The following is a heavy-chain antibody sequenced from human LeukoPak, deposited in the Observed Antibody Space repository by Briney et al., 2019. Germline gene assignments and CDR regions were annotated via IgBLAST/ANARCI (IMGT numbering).Heavy chain of an antibody. D-gene: IGHD5-18*01. Sequence: SVKVSCKASGGTFSSYAISWVRQAPGQGLEWMGGIIPIFGTANYAQKFQGRVTITADESTSTAYMELSSLRSEDTAVYYCATRRTKDTAMAFCYYYGMDVWGQGTTVTVSS. V-gene: IGHV1-69*13. CDR1: GGTFSSYA. CDR3: ATRRTKDTAMAFCYYYGMDV. CDR2: IIPIFGTA. J-gene: IGHJ6*02.